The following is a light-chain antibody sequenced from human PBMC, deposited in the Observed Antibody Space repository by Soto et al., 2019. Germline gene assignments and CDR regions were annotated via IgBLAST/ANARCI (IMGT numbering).Light chain of an antibody. CDR3: SSYAGSNNLI. CDR2: EVN. Sequence: QSVLTQPPSASGSPGQSVTISCTGTSSDLGDYDYVSWYQQRPGKAPKLMIYEVNKRPSGVPDRFSGSKSGNTASLTVTGLQAEDEADYYCSSYAGSNNLIFGGGTQLTVL. J-gene: IGLJ2*01. CDR1: SSDLGDYDY. V-gene: IGLV2-8*01.